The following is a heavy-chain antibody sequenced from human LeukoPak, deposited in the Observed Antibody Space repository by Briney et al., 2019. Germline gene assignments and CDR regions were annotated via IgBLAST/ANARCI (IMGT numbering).Heavy chain of an antibody. CDR1: GGSISRSSYY. CDR3: ARGVAAADNWFDP. V-gene: IGHV4-39*07. CDR2: IYYSGST. J-gene: IGHJ5*02. D-gene: IGHD6-13*01. Sequence: SETLSLTCTVSGGSISRSSYYWGWIRQPPGKGLEWIGSIYYSGSTYYNPSLKSRVTISVDTSKNQFSLKLSSVTAADTAVYYCARGVAAADNWFDPWGQGTLVTVSS.